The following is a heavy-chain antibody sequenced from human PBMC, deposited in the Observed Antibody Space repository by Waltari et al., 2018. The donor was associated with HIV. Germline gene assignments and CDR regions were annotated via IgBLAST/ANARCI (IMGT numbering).Heavy chain of an antibody. CDR3: VRETSGRDAFDI. D-gene: IGHD2-15*01. CDR2: ISNDGNDK. V-gene: IGHV3-30*15. Sequence: LVESGGDLVQSGTSLRLSCEASRFSFIDHDMFWVRQAPGKGLEWVAVISNDGNDKKYVDSVKGRFNVSRDNVKNTLYLYMSRLRPEDTAVYYCVRETSGRDAFDIWGLGTQVIVSS. CDR1: RFSFIDHD. J-gene: IGHJ3*02.